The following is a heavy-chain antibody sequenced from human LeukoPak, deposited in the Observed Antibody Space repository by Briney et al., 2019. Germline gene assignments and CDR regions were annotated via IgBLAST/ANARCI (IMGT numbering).Heavy chain of an antibody. CDR1: GFTFSSYA. D-gene: IGHD3-10*01. CDR2: ISYDGSNK. CDR3: ARGGFRGVIISSLWFDP. V-gene: IGHV3-30-3*01. J-gene: IGHJ5*02. Sequence: QPGGSLRLSCAASGFTFSSYAMHWVRQAPGKGLEWVAVISYDGSNKYYADSVKGRFTISRDNSKNTLYLQMNSLRAEDTAVYYCARGGFRGVIISSLWFDPWGQGTLVTVSS.